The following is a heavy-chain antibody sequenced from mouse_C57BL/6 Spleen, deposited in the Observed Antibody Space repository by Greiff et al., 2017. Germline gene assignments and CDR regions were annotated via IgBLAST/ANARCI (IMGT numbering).Heavy chain of an antibody. D-gene: IGHD1-1*01. V-gene: IGHV14-4*01. CDR2: IDPENGNT. CDR1: GFNFKDDY. J-gene: IGHJ1*03. CDR3: TTYYYGSSYRYFDV. Sequence: EVQLQQSGAELVRPGASVKLSCTASGFNFKDDYMHWVKQRPEQGLEWIGWIDPENGNTEYTAKFQGKATITADTSSNTAYLQLSSLTSEDTAVYYFTTYYYGSSYRYFDVWGTGTTVTVSS.